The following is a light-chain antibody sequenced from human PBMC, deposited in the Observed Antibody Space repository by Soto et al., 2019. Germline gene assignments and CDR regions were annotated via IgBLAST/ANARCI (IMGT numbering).Light chain of an antibody. CDR1: SSNIGSNY. CDR3: AAWDDTLNGLV. J-gene: IGLJ2*01. V-gene: IGLV1-47*01. CDR2: RAS. Sequence: QSVLTQPPSASGTPGQRVTISCSGSSSNIGSNYVYWYQQVPGTAPRLLMYRASQRPSGVPDRFSGSKSGTSASLAISGLRSEDEADHYCAAWDDTLNGLVFGGGTKLTVL.